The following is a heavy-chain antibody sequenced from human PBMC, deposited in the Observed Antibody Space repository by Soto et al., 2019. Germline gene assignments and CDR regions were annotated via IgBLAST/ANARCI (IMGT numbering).Heavy chain of an antibody. CDR2: INPNSGGT. CDR1: GYTFTGYY. V-gene: IGHV1-2*04. Sequence: GASVKVSYKASGYTFTGYYMHWVRQAPGQGLEWMGWINPNSGGTNYAQKFQGWVTMTRDTSISTAYMELSRLRSDDTAVYYCARGVSTYYDYIWGSYRFSHPISFDYWGQGTLVTVSS. CDR3: ARGVSTYYDYIWGSYRFSHPISFDY. J-gene: IGHJ4*02. D-gene: IGHD3-16*02.